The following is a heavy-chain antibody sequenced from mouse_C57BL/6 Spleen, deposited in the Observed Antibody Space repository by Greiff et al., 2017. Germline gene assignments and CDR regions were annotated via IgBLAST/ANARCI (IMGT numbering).Heavy chain of an antibody. Sequence: QVLLQQSGAELAKPGASVKLSCKASGYTFTSYWMHWVKQRPGQGLEWIGYINPSSGYTKYNQKFKDKATLTADKSSSTAYMQLSSLTYEDSAVYYCARDYYGSSYYFDYWGQGTTLTVSS. CDR1: GYTFTSYW. J-gene: IGHJ2*01. CDR2: INPSSGYT. CDR3: ARDYYGSSYYFDY. D-gene: IGHD1-1*01. V-gene: IGHV1-7*01.